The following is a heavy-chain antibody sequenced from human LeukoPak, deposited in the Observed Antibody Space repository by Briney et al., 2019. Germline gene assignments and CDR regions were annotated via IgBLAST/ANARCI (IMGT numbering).Heavy chain of an antibody. Sequence: GGSLRLSCAASGFPFNVQTMSWVRQAPGKGLDWVASMRQDGSEVYYVDSVKGRFTISRDNPKNSLYLQMNSLRAEDTAVYYCAKGGATRGRFENWGQGTLVTVSS. J-gene: IGHJ4*02. CDR3: AKGGATRGRFEN. CDR1: GFPFNVQT. D-gene: IGHD1-26*01. CDR2: MRQDGSEV. V-gene: IGHV3-7*01.